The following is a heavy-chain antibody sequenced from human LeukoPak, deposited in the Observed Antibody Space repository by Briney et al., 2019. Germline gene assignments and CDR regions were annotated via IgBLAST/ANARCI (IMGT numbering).Heavy chain of an antibody. CDR3: ARVLGYYDSSGYGY. V-gene: IGHV1-2*02. J-gene: IGHJ4*02. D-gene: IGHD3-22*01. CDR2: INPNSGGT. CDR1: GYTFTGYY. Sequence: ASVKVSCKASGYTFTGYYMHWVRQAPGQGLERMGWINPNSGGTNYAQKFQGRVTMTRDTSISTAYMELSRLRSDDTAVYYCARVLGYYDSSGYGYWGQGTLVTVSS.